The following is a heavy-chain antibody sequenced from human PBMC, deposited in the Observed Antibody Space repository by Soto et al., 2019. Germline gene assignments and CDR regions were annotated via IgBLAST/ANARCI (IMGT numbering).Heavy chain of an antibody. D-gene: IGHD3-16*01. J-gene: IGHJ3*01. CDR1: DSTIRRYA. CDR2: ITGNSARI. CDR3: AKNGDFDYDAFDV. V-gene: IGHV3-23*01. Sequence: LRLSCAASDSTIRRYAMSWVRQAPGKGLEWVSGITGNSARIYYADSVKGRFSISRDNSKNTLYLQMDTLRAEDTAVYYCAKNGDFDYDAFDVWGQGTVVTVS.